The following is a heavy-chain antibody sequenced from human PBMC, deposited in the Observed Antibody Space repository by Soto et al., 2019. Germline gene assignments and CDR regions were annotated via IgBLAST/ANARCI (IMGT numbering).Heavy chain of an antibody. Sequence: PGGSLRLSCAASGFTFTRYSMNWVRQAPGKGLEWVSSISSTTNYIYYADSMKGRFTVSRDNAKNSVYLEMNSLSAEDTALYYCARESEDLTSIVDYWRQGTQVTVSS. V-gene: IGHV3-21*01. CDR1: GFTFTRYS. J-gene: IGHJ4*02. CDR3: ARESEDLTSIVDY. CDR2: ISSTTNYI.